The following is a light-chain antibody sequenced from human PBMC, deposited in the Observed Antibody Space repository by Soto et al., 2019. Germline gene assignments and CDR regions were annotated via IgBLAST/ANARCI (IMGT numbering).Light chain of an antibody. CDR1: TLPKQY. V-gene: IGLV3-25*03. J-gene: IGLJ2*01. Sequence: SYELTQPPSVSVSPGQTARITCSGDTLPKQYAYWYQQKPGQAPILVICKDTERPSGIPERFSGSSSGTTVTLTISGVQAEDEADYYCQSADSSGTYVLFGGGTKLTVL. CDR2: KDT. CDR3: QSADSSGTYVL.